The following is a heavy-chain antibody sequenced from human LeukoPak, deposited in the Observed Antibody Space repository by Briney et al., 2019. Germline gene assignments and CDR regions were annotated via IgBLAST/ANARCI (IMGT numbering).Heavy chain of an antibody. D-gene: IGHD1-26*01. J-gene: IGHJ4*02. CDR3: AKDSADMGFDY. CDR1: GFTFSSYS. V-gene: IGHV3-30*02. CDR2: IRSDGSNK. Sequence: GGSLRLSCAASGFTFSSYSMNWVRQAPGKGLEWVAFIRSDGSNKYYADSVKARFTISRDNSKNTDTLYLQMNNLKTEDTAVYYCAKDSADMGFDYWGQGTLVTVSS.